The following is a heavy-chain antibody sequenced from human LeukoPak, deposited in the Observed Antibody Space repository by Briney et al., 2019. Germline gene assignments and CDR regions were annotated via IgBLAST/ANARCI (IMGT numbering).Heavy chain of an antibody. D-gene: IGHD1-26*01. CDR1: GFTFSSYS. Sequence: GGSLRLSCAGTGFTFSSYSMNWVRQAPGKGLEWVSYISSSGGDTYYADSVKGRFTISRDNAQNSLSLQMNGLRDEDTAVYHCARSRSGNYFDYRGQGTLVSVSS. J-gene: IGHJ4*02. V-gene: IGHV3-48*02. CDR3: ARSRSGNYFDY. CDR2: ISSSGGDT.